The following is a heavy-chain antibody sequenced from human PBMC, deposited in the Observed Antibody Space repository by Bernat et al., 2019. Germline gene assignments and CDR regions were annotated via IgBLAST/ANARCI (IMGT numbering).Heavy chain of an antibody. CDR3: ERGPEPVTGMHYFDL. CDR2: ISAYNGNS. D-gene: IGHD4-11*01. V-gene: IGHV1-18*01. J-gene: IGHJ2*01. Sequence: FTNYGISWVRQAPGQVLEWMGWISAYNGNSKYAQNVQGTVTMTTDTSTRTASMDLRSLRSDDTAVYYCERGPEPVTGMHYFDLCGR. CDR1: FTNYG.